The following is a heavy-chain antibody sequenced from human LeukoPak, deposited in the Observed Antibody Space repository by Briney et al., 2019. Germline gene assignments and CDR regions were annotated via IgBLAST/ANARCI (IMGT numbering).Heavy chain of an antibody. CDR1: GGTFSSYA. CDR2: IIPIFGTA. CDR3: ARDDGYNLVEGY. J-gene: IGHJ4*02. Sequence: SVKVSCKASGGTFSSYAISWVRQAPGQGLEWMGRIIPIFGTANYAQKFQGRVTITTDESTSTAYMELSSLGSEDTAVYYCARDDGYNLVEGYWGQGTLVTVSS. D-gene: IGHD5-24*01. V-gene: IGHV1-69*05.